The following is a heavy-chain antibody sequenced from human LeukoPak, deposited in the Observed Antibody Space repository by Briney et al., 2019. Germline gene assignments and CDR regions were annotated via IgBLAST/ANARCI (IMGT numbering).Heavy chain of an antibody. J-gene: IGHJ3*02. CDR2: INTNTGNP. Sequence: ASVKASCKASGYTFTSYAMNWVRQAPGQGLEWMGWINTNTGNPTYAHGFTGRFVFSLDTSVSTAYLQISSLKAEDTAVYYCAREVVGANRSFDIWGQGTMVTVSS. V-gene: IGHV7-4-1*02. CDR1: GYTFTSYA. CDR3: AREVVGANRSFDI. D-gene: IGHD1-26*01.